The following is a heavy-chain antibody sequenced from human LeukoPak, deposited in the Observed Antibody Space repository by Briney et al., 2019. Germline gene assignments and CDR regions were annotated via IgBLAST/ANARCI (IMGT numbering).Heavy chain of an antibody. Sequence: PGGSLRLSCAATGFTFSSYSMNWVRQAPGKGLEWVSSISSSSGYIYYADSVKGRFTISRDNAKNSLYLQMNSLRAEDTAVYYCARGEGDSSSWYGDYYYGMDVWGQGTTVTVSS. J-gene: IGHJ6*02. CDR3: ARGEGDSSSWYGDYYYGMDV. V-gene: IGHV3-21*01. D-gene: IGHD6-13*01. CDR1: GFTFSSYS. CDR2: ISSSSGYI.